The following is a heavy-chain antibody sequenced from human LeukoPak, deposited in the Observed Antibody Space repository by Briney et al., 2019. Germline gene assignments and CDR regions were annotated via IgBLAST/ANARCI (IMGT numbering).Heavy chain of an antibody. V-gene: IGHV3-53*01. CDR2: IYSGGST. CDR1: GFTVSSNY. J-gene: IGHJ4*02. Sequence: GGSLRLSCAASGFTVSSNYMSWVRQAPGKGLEWVSVIYSGGSTYYADSVKGRFTISRDNSKNTLYIQMNSLRAEDTAVYYCARGDTAMVFDYWGQGTLVTVSS. D-gene: IGHD5-18*01. CDR3: ARGDTAMVFDY.